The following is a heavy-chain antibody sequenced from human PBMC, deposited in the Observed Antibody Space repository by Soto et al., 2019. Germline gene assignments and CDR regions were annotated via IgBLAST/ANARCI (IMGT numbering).Heavy chain of an antibody. J-gene: IGHJ4*02. CDR2: IYRSGST. CDR1: GGSISSGDVY. V-gene: IGHV4-30-4*01. D-gene: IGHD3-10*01. CDR3: ARRPYFAGSGSLDYFDY. Sequence: QVNLQESGPGLVRPSQTLSLTCTVSGGSISSGDVYWSWIRQAPGKDLEWIGYIYRSGSTKYNPSLKSRATLSVDTSKHQFSLNLRSVTAADTAVYYCARRPYFAGSGSLDYFDYWGQGTLVTVSS.